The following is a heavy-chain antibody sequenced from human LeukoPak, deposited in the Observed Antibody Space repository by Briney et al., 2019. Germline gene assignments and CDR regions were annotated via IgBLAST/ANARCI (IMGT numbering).Heavy chain of an antibody. J-gene: IGHJ3*01. Sequence: GGSLRLSCAASGFTLTDYWMHWVRQRPGEGLVWVSHISTDGSRTNYADSVKGRFTTSRDNTKNTVYLQMSSLRAEDTAVYYCSPGFTFDVWGQGTMVTVSS. CDR1: GFTLTDYW. CDR2: ISTDGSRT. D-gene: IGHD2-15*01. CDR3: SPGFTFDV. V-gene: IGHV3-74*01.